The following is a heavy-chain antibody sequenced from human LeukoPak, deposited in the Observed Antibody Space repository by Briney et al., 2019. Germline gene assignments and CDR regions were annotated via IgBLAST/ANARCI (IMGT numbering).Heavy chain of an antibody. V-gene: IGHV1-3*04. CDR3: AREYGTENDY. CDR1: GYTFTSYA. CDR2: INTSKGNT. D-gene: IGHD1-26*01. Sequence: ASVKVSCKASGYTFTSYAMHWVRQAPGQGLEWMAWINTSKGNTEYAQKFQGRVTLTTDTSTSTAYMELRSLRSDDTAVYYCAREYGTENDYWGQGTLVTVSS. J-gene: IGHJ4*02.